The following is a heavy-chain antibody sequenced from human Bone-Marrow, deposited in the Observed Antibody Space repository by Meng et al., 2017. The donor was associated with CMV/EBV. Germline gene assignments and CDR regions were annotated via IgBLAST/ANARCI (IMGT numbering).Heavy chain of an antibody. CDR3: ARGTIMIRDYNHHGVDV. V-gene: IGHV1-2*02. CDR1: EYTFIDHH. D-gene: IGHD3-16*01. Sequence: ASVKVSCQASEYTFIDHHMHWVRQAPGQGLEWMGWINPYSSDTKYAQKFQGRVTLARDTSISTAYMDLSRLRSDDTAVYYCARGTIMIRDYNHHGVDVWGQGNTVNVAS. J-gene: IGHJ6*02. CDR2: INPYSSDT.